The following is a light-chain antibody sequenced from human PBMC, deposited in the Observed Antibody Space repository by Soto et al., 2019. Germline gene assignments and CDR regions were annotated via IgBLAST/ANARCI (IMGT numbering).Light chain of an antibody. CDR2: GDN. Sequence: QSVLTQSPSVSGTPGQGVTISCSGGTSNIGTYTVNWYQQLPGTAPKVLIYGDNQRPSGVADRFSGSKSGTSASLAISGLQSEDEADYYCAAWDDSLNGVVFGGWTKLTVL. J-gene: IGLJ2*01. V-gene: IGLV1-44*01. CDR1: TSNIGTYT. CDR3: AAWDDSLNGVV.